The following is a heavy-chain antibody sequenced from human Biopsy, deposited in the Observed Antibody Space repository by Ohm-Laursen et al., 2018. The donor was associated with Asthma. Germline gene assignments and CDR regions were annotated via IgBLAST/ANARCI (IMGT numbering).Heavy chain of an antibody. CDR1: GFTPDNYT. V-gene: IGHV3-30*04. CDR3: ARGGLHYYEYYGMDV. CDR2: ISYDGRNT. D-gene: IGHD2-21*02. Sequence: SLRLSCSASGFTPDNYTMHWVRQAPGKGLEWVTIISYDGRNTYYEDSVEGRFTISRDNSKNTLFLQMSSLRPEDTAVHYCARGGLHYYEYYGMDVWGQGTTVTVSS. J-gene: IGHJ6*02.